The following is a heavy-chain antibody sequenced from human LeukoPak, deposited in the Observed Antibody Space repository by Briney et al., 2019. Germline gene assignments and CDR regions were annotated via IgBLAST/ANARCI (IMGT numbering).Heavy chain of an antibody. D-gene: IGHD1-26*01. J-gene: IGHJ5*02. Sequence: PSETLSLTCAVYGGSFSGYYWSWIRQPPGKGLEWIGEINHSGSTNYNPSLKSRVTIPVDTSKNQFSLKLSSVTGADTAVYYCARGRGWWELLKSWFDPWGQGTLVTVSS. CDR3: ARGRGWWELLKSWFDP. CDR1: GGSFSGYY. CDR2: INHSGST. V-gene: IGHV4-34*01.